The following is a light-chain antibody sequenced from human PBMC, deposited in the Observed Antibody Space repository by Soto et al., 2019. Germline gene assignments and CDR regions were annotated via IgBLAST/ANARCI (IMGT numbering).Light chain of an antibody. J-gene: IGKJ1*01. V-gene: IGKV3-20*01. CDR3: QQYGSSTT. CDR2: GAS. CDR1: RTVPNNY. Sequence: EIVLTQSPGTLSLSPGERATFSCRASRTVPNNYVAWYQQKSGQPPRPLMFGASLRAAGVPDRFRGSGSGTDFTLTISRLEPEDFAVYHCQQYGSSTTFGQGTKVDIK.